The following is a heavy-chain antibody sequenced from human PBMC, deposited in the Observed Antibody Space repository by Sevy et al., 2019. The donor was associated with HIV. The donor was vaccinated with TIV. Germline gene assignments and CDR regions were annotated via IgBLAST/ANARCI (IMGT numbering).Heavy chain of an antibody. Sequence: GGSLRLSCAASGFTFSSYGMHWVRQAPGKGLEWVAVIWYDGSNKYYADSVKGRLTISRDNSKNTLYLQMNSLRAEDTAVYYCASSKDRGVAATPIDYWGQGTLVTVSS. CDR1: GFTFSSYG. D-gene: IGHD2-15*01. CDR2: IWYDGSNK. CDR3: ASSKDRGVAATPIDY. V-gene: IGHV3-33*01. J-gene: IGHJ4*02.